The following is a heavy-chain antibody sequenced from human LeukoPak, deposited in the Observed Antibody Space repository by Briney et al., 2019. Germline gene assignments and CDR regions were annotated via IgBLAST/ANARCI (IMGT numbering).Heavy chain of an antibody. D-gene: IGHD6-13*01. CDR1: GGSISGYY. CDR2: IHTSGKT. Sequence: PSETLSLTCTASGGSISGYYWSWIRQPAGEGLEWIGHIHTSGKTNYNLSLKSRVSMSVDTSKNQFSLKLTSVTAADTAVYYCVRGGSAAAAGFDYWGQGTLVTVSS. CDR3: VRGGSAAAAGFDY. J-gene: IGHJ4*02. V-gene: IGHV4-4*07.